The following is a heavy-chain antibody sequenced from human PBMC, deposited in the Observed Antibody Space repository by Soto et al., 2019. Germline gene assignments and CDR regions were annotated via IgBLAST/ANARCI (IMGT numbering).Heavy chain of an antibody. CDR1: GFSLTTSGVA. CDR3: LLTNVLDTAMDRPSY. D-gene: IGHD5-18*01. V-gene: IGHV2-5*02. Sequence: SGPTLVNPTQTLTLTCTFSGFSLTTSGVAVGWIRQPPGKALEWLGIIFWDDDKRYRPSLKSRVTITKDTSKNQLVLTMTNMDPVDTATYYCLLTNVLDTAMDRPSYWGQGTLVTVSS. J-gene: IGHJ4*02. CDR2: IFWDDDK.